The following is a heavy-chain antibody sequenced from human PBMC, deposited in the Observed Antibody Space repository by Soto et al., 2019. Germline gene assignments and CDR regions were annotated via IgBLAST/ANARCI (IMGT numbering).Heavy chain of an antibody. CDR2: INPKGGGT. D-gene: IGHD1-1*01. CDR1: GYTFTGYC. V-gene: IGHV1-2*02. CDR3: ARDFFPAEENWNDAYNYFDP. J-gene: IGHJ5*02. Sequence: GASVKVSCKASGYTFTGYCMHWVRQAPGQGLEWMGWINPKGGGTIYSQKFQGRVTMTRDTSISTAYMELSNLRSDDTAVYYCARDFFPAEENWNDAYNYFDPWGHGTLVTVSS.